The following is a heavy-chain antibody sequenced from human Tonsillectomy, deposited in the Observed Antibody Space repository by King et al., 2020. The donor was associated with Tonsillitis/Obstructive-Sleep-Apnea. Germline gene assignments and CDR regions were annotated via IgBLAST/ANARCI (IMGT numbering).Heavy chain of an antibody. D-gene: IGHD1-26*01. CDR2: INHSGST. CDR1: GGSFSGYY. Sequence: QVQLQQWGAGLLKPSETLSLSCAVYGGSFSGYYWSWIRQPPGKGLEWIGEINHSGSTNYNPFLKSRVTISVDTSKNQFSLRLSSVTAADTAVYYCARGWGGCYPDWGQGTLVTVSS. V-gene: IGHV4-34*01. J-gene: IGHJ4*02. CDR3: ARGWGGCYPD.